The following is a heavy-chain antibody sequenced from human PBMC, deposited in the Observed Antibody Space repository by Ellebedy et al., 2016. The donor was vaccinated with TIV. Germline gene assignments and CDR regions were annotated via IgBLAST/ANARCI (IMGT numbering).Heavy chain of an antibody. D-gene: IGHD3-16*01. CDR3: AKGWGIVDV. V-gene: IGHV3-23*01. Sequence: PGGPLRLSCAASGLTFSSHAMRWVRQAPGKGLEWVSSITESGGNTYYADSVTGRFTISRDNSKDTLYLQMNSLRAEDTAIYYCAKGWGIVDVWGQGTTVTVSS. CDR2: ITESGGNT. J-gene: IGHJ6*02. CDR1: GLTFSSHA.